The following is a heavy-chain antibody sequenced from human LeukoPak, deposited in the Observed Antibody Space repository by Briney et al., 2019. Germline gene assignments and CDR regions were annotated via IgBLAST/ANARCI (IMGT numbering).Heavy chain of an antibody. J-gene: IGHJ4*02. CDR1: GYSFTSYW. D-gene: IGHD6-6*01. Sequence: GEPLKISGKGSGYSFTSYWIGWVRQMPGKGLEWMGIIYPGDSDTRYIPSFPGKATISADKSLSTAYLQWSSLKASDSAMYYCARGEGESIAARHFDYWGQGTLVTVSS. V-gene: IGHV5-51*01. CDR3: ARGEGESIAARHFDY. CDR2: IYPGDSDT.